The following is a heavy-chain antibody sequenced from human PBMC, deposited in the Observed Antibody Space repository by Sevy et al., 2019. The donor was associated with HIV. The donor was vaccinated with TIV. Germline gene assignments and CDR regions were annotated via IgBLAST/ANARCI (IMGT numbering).Heavy chain of an antibody. V-gene: IGHV4-59*01. CDR3: ARESIGAVGDFDY. D-gene: IGHD6-13*01. CDR2: IYYSGST. CDR1: GGSIRNYF. J-gene: IGHJ4*02. Sequence: SETLSLTCTVSGGSIRNYFWSWIRQPPGNGLEWIGYIYYSGSTNYNPSLKTRLTISLDTSKNQFSLNLSSVTAADTAVYYCARESIGAVGDFDYWGQGTLVTVSS.